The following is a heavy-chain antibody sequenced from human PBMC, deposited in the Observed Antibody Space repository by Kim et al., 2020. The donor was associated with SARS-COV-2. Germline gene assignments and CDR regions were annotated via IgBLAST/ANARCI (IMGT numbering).Heavy chain of an antibody. D-gene: IGHD3-22*01. J-gene: IGHJ4*02. CDR2: IKHNGST. CDR1: GGSFSGYY. CDR3: ARGGMYYDSSGYLY. Sequence: SETLSLTCAVYGGSFSGYYWSWIRQPPGKGLEWIGEIKHNGSTNYNPSLKRRVTTSVDTSKNQFSLKLSSVTAADTAVYYCARGGMYYDSSGYLYWGQGTLVTVSS. V-gene: IGHV4-34*01.